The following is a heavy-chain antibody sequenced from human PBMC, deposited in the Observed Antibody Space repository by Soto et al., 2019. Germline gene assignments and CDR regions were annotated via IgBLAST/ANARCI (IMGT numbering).Heavy chain of an antibody. CDR3: ARPLVAPVAGPYYYGMDV. V-gene: IGHV3-33*01. J-gene: IGHJ6*02. CDR1: GFTFNTYG. CDR2: IWYDGNTK. Sequence: PGGSLRLSCAASGFTFNTYGFNWVRQAPGKGLEWVAVIWYDGNTKYYADSVKGRFTISRDNLKNTLYLQMNSLTAEDTAVYYCARPLVAPVAGPYYYGMDVWGQGTTVTVPS. D-gene: IGHD6-19*01.